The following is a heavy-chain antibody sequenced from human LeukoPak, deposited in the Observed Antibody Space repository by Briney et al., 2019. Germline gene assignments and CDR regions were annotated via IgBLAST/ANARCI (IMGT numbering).Heavy chain of an antibody. V-gene: IGHV3-53*01. D-gene: IGHD4-17*01. CDR1: GFTFSSNY. J-gene: IGHJ4*02. CDR3: ARESMTTVTTGYFHD. CDR2: IYSGGST. Sequence: GGSLRLSCAASGFTFSSNYMSWVRQAPGKGLEWVSVIYSGGSTFYADSVKGRFTISRDNSKNTLYLQMNSLRAEDTAVYYCARESMTTVTTGYFHDWGQGTLVTVSS.